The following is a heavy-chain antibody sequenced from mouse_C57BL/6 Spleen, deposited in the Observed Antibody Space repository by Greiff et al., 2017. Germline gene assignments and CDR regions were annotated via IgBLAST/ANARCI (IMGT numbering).Heavy chain of an antibody. Sequence: QVQLQQPGAELVRPGTSVTLSCKASGYTFTSYWLHWVTQRPGQGLEWIGVIDPSDSYTNYNQKFKGKATLTVETSSSTAYMQLSSLTSEDSAVDYCAREYYSNYGYYAMDYWGQGTSVTVSS. CDR2: IDPSDSYT. J-gene: IGHJ4*01. CDR1: GYTFTSYW. D-gene: IGHD2-5*01. V-gene: IGHV1-59*01. CDR3: AREYYSNYGYYAMDY.